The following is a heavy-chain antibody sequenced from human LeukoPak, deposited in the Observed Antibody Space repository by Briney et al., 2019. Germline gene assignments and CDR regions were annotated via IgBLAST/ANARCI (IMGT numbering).Heavy chain of an antibody. CDR1: GFTVSSNY. V-gene: IGHV3-11*04. Sequence: PGGSLRLSCAASGFTVSSNYMSWVRQAPGKGLEWVSYISSSGSTIYYADSVKGRFTISRDNAKNSLYLQMNSLRAEDTAVYYCARIAAAGLYYYYYMDVWGKGTTVTVSS. D-gene: IGHD6-13*01. J-gene: IGHJ6*03. CDR3: ARIAAAGLYYYYYMDV. CDR2: ISSSGSTI.